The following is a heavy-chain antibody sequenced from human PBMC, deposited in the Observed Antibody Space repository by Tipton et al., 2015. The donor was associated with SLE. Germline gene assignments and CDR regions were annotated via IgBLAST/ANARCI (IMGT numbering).Heavy chain of an antibody. Sequence: GSLRLSCAVSGFTFSSYWMHWVRQAPGKGLVWVSRINSDGSSTSYADSVKGRFTISRDNAKNTLYLQMNSLRAEDTAVYYCARSGYFAEYFQHWGQGTLVTVSS. J-gene: IGHJ1*01. V-gene: IGHV3-74*01. CDR2: INSDGSST. CDR3: ARSGYFAEYFQH. CDR1: GFTFSSYW. D-gene: IGHD5-12*01.